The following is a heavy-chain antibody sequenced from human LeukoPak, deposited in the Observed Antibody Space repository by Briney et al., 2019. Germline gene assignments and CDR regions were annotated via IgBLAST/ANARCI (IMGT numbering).Heavy chain of an antibody. D-gene: IGHD3-10*01. Sequence: SETLSLTCAVYGGSFSGYYWSWIRQPPGKGLEWIGEINHSGSTNYNPSLKSRVTISVDTSKNQFSLKLSSVTAADTAVYYCARASHYYGSAKGRFDPWGQGTLVTVSS. CDR1: GGSFSGYY. CDR2: INHSGST. CDR3: ARASHYYGSAKGRFDP. J-gene: IGHJ5*02. V-gene: IGHV4-34*01.